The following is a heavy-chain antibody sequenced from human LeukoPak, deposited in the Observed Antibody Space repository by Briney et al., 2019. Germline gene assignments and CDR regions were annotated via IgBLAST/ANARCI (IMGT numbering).Heavy chain of an antibody. Sequence: GASVKVSCKASGYTFTSYAMHWVRQAPGQRLEWMGWINAGNGNTKYSQKFQGRVTITRDTSASTAYMELSSLRSEDTAVYYCARGLYYGAKGAWFDPWGQGTLVTVSS. CDR3: ARGLYYGAKGAWFDP. CDR1: GYTFTSYA. J-gene: IGHJ5*02. CDR2: INAGNGNT. D-gene: IGHD4-17*01. V-gene: IGHV1-3*01.